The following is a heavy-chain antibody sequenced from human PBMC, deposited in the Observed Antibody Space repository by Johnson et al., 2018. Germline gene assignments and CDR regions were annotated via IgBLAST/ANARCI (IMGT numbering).Heavy chain of an antibody. CDR2: IIPLFATA. CDR1: GGTFTSYA. Sequence: QVQLVQSGAEVKKPGSSVKVSCRASGGTFTSYAITWVRQAPGQGLEWMGGIIPLFATADYAQKFLGRVTITAAESTSTAYLGVGSLVPEDTAVYYCAGDESNSSHSHSFGMDIWGQGTTVIVSS. J-gene: IGHJ6*02. V-gene: IGHV1-69*12. CDR3: AGDESNSSHSHSFGMDI. D-gene: IGHD2/OR15-2a*01.